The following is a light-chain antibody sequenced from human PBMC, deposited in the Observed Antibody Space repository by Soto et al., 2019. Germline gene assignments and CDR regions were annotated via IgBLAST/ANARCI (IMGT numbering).Light chain of an antibody. J-gene: IGLJ2*01. Sequence: QSALTQPASVSGSPGQSITISCTGTSSDIGGYNFVSWYHQHPGKAPKLLIYAVTNRPSGIPDRFSGSKSGNTASLTISGLQAEDEADYYCASYTTSTTLVFGGGTQLTVL. CDR1: SSDIGGYNF. CDR3: ASYTTSTTLV. CDR2: AVT. V-gene: IGLV2-14*01.